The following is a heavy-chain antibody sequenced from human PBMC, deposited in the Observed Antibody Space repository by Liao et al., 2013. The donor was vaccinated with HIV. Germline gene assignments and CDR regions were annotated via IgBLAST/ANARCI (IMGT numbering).Heavy chain of an antibody. Sequence: QVQLQESGPVLVKPSETLSLTCAVYGGSFSGYYWSWIRQPPGKGLEWIGEINHSGSTNYNPSLKSRVSISVDTSKNQFSLKLSSVTAADTAMYYCARMGTSTEYYDMWSGYYSHVQQGTHFDHWGQGTLVTVSS. J-gene: IGHJ4*02. CDR2: INHSGST. CDR3: ARMGTSTEYYDMWSGYYSHVQQGTHFDH. D-gene: IGHD3-3*01. V-gene: IGHV4-34*10. CDR1: GGSFSGYY.